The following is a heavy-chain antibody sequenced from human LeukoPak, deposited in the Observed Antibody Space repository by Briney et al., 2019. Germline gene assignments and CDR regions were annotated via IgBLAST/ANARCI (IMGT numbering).Heavy chain of an antibody. CDR3: ARKSRGLYYIDC. D-gene: IGHD3-10*01. V-gene: IGHV3-48*04. CDR1: GFTFSSYG. CDR2: ISSSGSTI. J-gene: IGHJ4*02. Sequence: GGSLRLSCAASGFTFSSYGMHWVRQAPGKGLEWVSYISSSGSTIYYADSVKGRFTISRDNAKNSLYLQMNSLRAEDTAVYYCARKSRGLYYIDCWGQGTLVTVSS.